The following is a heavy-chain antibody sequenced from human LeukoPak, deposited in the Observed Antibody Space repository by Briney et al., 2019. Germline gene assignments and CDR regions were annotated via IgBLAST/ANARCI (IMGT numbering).Heavy chain of an antibody. J-gene: IGHJ4*02. CDR1: GFTFRSYA. CDR3: AKAFCSEKQCTLDS. D-gene: IGHD3-3*01. V-gene: IGHV3-72*01. CDR2: IREKVNSYTT. Sequence: QPGGSLRLSCSASGFTFRSYAMLWVRQAPGKGLEWVGRIREKVNSYTTVYAASVKGRFTISRDDSTNSVFLQMNSLKTEDTAVYYCAKAFCSEKQCTLDSWGQGTLVSVSS.